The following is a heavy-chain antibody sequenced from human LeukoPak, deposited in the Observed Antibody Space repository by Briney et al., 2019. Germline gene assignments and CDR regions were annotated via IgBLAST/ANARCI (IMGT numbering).Heavy chain of an antibody. Sequence: GGSLRLSCAASGFTFSSYAISWVRQAPGKGLEWVSGISGSGGTTYYADSVQGRFTISRDNSKKTLFLQMSSLRAEDTAVYYCAKGDVVTAIFPLDYWGQGTVVIVSA. CDR3: AKGDVVTAIFPLDY. CDR2: ISGSGGTT. D-gene: IGHD5-12*01. CDR1: GFTFSSYA. J-gene: IGHJ4*02. V-gene: IGHV3-23*01.